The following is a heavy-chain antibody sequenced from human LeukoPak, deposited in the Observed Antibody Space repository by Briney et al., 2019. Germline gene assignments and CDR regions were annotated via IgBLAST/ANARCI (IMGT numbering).Heavy chain of an antibody. Sequence: PSETLSLTCTVSGGSISSYYWSWLRQPAGKGLECLGVIYTTGSTNYNPSLKSRVTVSRDTSKNQFSLKLTSVTAADTAVYYCACGGHFFDYWGKGTTVSVS. CDR3: ACGGHFFDY. CDR1: GGSISSYY. J-gene: IGHJ6*03. D-gene: IGHD3-16*01. V-gene: IGHV4-4*07. CDR2: IYTTGST.